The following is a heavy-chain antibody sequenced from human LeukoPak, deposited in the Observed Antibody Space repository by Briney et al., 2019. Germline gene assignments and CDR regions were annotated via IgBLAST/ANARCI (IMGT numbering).Heavy chain of an antibody. D-gene: IGHD3-3*01. CDR3: ARSQQGFWSGRDAFDI. Sequence: ASVKVSCKASGGTFSSYAISWVRQAPGQGLEWMGRIIPIFGTANYAQKFQGRVTITTDESTSTAYMELSSLRSEDTAVYYCARSQQGFWSGRDAFDIWGQGTMVTVSS. CDR1: GGTFSSYA. CDR2: IIPIFGTA. J-gene: IGHJ3*02. V-gene: IGHV1-69*05.